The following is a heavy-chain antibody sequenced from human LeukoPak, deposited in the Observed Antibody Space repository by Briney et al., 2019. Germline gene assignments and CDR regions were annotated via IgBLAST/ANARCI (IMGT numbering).Heavy chain of an antibody. CDR3: AKDQVGRIADDY. V-gene: IGHV3-30*04. CDR1: GFTFSSYA. D-gene: IGHD6-13*01. Sequence: GGSLRLSCAASGFTFSSYAMHWVRQAPGKGLEWVAVISYDGSNKYYADSVKGRFTISRDNSKNTVYLQMNSLRAEDTAVYYCAKDQVGRIADDYWGQGTLVTVSS. CDR2: ISYDGSNK. J-gene: IGHJ4*02.